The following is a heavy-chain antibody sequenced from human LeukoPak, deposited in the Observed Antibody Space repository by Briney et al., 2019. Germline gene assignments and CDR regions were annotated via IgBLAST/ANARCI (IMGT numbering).Heavy chain of an antibody. CDR3: AATSIIFNWFDP. V-gene: IGHV1-69*05. CDR1: GGTFSSYA. Sequence: SVKVSCKASGGTFSSYAISWVRQAPGQGLEWMGGIIPIFGTANYAQKFQGRVTFTTDESTTTAHMELSNLSPEDTAVYYCAATSIIFNWFDPWGQGTLVTVSS. CDR2: IIPIFGTA. J-gene: IGHJ5*02. D-gene: IGHD1-14*01.